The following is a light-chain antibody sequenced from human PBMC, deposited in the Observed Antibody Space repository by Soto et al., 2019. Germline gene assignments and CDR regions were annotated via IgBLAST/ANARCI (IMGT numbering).Light chain of an antibody. V-gene: IGKV1-9*01. J-gene: IGKJ4*01. CDR2: AAS. CDR1: QGISSY. Sequence: DIQLTQSPSFLSASVGDRVTITCRASQGISSYLAWYQQKPGKAPKLLIYAASTLKSGVPSRFSGSGSGTEFTLTISSLQPEDVENYYCQQLNSYPLTFVGGTKVEIK. CDR3: QQLNSYPLT.